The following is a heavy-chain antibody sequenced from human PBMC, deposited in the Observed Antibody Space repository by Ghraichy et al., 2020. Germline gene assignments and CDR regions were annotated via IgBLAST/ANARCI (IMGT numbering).Heavy chain of an antibody. CDR3: ARGINWLDP. CDR1: GYSFSSYG. J-gene: IGHJ5*02. Sequence: ALVKVSCKASGYSFSSYGITWVRQAPGQGLEWMGWITTKSGNTQYAQKFQGRVIMTTETSTDTAYMELRSLGFDDTAVYYCARGINWLDPWGQGTLVTVSS. V-gene: IGHV1-18*01. CDR2: ITTKSGNT.